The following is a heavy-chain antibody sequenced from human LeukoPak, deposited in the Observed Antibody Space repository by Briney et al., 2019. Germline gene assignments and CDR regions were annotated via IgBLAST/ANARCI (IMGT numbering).Heavy chain of an antibody. J-gene: IGHJ5*02. D-gene: IGHD6-19*01. V-gene: IGHV4-34*01. CDR1: GGSFSGYY. CDR2: INHSGST. Sequence: SETLSLTCAVYGGSFSGYYWSWIRQPPGKGLEWIGEINHSGSTNYNPSLKSRVTISVDTSKNQFSLKLSSVTAADTAVYYCANLGASPSVAGTNPEHRWFDPWGQGTLVTVSS. CDR3: ANLGASPSVAGTNPEHRWFDP.